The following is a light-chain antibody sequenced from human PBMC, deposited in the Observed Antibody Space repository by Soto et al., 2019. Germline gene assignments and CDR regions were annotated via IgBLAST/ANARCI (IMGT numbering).Light chain of an antibody. J-gene: IGLJ3*02. Sequence: QSALTQPASVSGSPGQSITISCTGSSSDVGGYNYVSWYQQHPGKAPKLMIYEVNNRPSGVSNRFSGSKSDNTASLTISGLQPEDEADYYCASYTRISTWVFGGGTKLTVL. CDR3: ASYTRISTWV. V-gene: IGLV2-14*01. CDR1: SSDVGGYNY. CDR2: EVN.